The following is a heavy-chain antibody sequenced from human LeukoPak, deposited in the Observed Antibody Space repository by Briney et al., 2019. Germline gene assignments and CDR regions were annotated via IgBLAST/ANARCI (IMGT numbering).Heavy chain of an antibody. Sequence: PGGSLRLSCAASGFTVSSNYMSWVRQAPGKGLEWVAVIWYDGSNKYYVDSVKGRFTISRDNSKNTLYLQMNSLRAEDTAVYYCARAGSSSWYPPDYWGQGTLVTVSS. CDR1: GFTVSSNY. D-gene: IGHD6-13*01. J-gene: IGHJ4*02. CDR3: ARAGSSSWYPPDY. V-gene: IGHV3-33*08. CDR2: IWYDGSNK.